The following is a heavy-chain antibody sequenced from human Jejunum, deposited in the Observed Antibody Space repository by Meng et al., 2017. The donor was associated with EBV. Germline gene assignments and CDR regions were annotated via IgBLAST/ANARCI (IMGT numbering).Heavy chain of an antibody. CDR3: ARVAFSYTTRSLDS. CDR2: INHSGST. Sequence: QVVLQQGCAGVLRPSELVPLPCAVYRGTVCGYYWSGICQHPGKGVEWIGEINHSGSTNYNPSLRSRVTISVETSKNQFTLRLNSVTAADTAVYYCARVAFSYTTRSLDSWGQGTLVTVSS. J-gene: IGHJ4*02. V-gene: IGHV4-34*02. CDR1: RGTVCGYY. D-gene: IGHD3-16*02.